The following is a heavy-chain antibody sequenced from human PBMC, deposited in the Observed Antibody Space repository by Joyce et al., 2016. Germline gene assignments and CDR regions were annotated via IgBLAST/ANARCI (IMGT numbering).Heavy chain of an antibody. V-gene: IGHV3-74*01. CDR3: AAGQQLLLFGARTGP. D-gene: IGHD6-6*01. CDR2: INSDGSST. J-gene: IGHJ4*02. Sequence: VQLVESGGGLVQPGGSLRLSCAASTFSFSSYWMHWVRQAPGKGLVWVSLINSDGSSTNYADSVKGRFTISRDNAKNTLYLQMNSLRADDTAVYYCAAGQQLLLFGARTGPWGQGTLVTVSS. CDR1: TFSFSSYW.